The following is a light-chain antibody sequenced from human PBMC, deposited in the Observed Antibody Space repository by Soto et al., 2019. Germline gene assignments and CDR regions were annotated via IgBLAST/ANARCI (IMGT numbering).Light chain of an antibody. J-gene: IGKJ5*01. Sequence: DIQMTQSPSSLSASVGDRVTITCRASQSISSYLNWYQQKLGKAPKLLIYDASNLETGVPSRFSGSGSGTDFTFTISSLQPEDIATYYCQQYDNLPITFGQGTRLEIK. CDR3: QQYDNLPIT. V-gene: IGKV1-33*01. CDR1: QSISSY. CDR2: DAS.